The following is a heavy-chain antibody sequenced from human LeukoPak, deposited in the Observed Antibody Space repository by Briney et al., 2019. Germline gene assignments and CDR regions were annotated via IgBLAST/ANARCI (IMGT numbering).Heavy chain of an antibody. J-gene: IGHJ4*02. CDR1: GFTFSSYW. CDR3: AKSRPTVTLDY. Sequence: GGSLRLSCAASGFTFSSYWMNWVRQAPGKGLVWVSRINSDGSSISYADSVKGRFTISRDNAKNTLYLQMNSLRAEDTAVYYCAKSRPTVTLDYWGQGTLVTVSS. D-gene: IGHD4-17*01. CDR2: INSDGSSI. V-gene: IGHV3-74*01.